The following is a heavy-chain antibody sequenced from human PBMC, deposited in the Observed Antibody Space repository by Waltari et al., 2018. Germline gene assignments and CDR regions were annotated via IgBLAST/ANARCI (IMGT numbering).Heavy chain of an antibody. CDR1: GDSMNRNYW. J-gene: IGHJ4*02. CDR2: IHGSGRT. V-gene: IGHV4-4*02. CDR3: ARDRGRGLYLDS. D-gene: IGHD2-15*01. Sequence: QLQLQQSGPGLGKPSESLSLTCAGSGDSMNRNYWWNWVRQPPGKGLEWIGHIHGSGRTNYNPSLESRVTVSIDTSNNQFSLKGSYATAADTAVYYCARDRGRGLYLDSWGQGTLVTVSP.